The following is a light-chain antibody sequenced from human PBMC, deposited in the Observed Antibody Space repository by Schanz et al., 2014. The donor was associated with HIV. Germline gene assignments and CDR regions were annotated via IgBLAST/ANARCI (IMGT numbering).Light chain of an antibody. J-gene: IGKJ1*01. CDR1: QSVSSSY. Sequence: ENALTQSPGTLSLSPGERATLSCRASQSVSSSYLAWYQQKPGQAPRLLIYGASSRATGIPDRFSGSGSGTDFTLTISRLEPEDFAVYYCQQYGSSPTFGQGTKVEIK. V-gene: IGKV3-20*01. CDR2: GAS. CDR3: QQYGSSPT.